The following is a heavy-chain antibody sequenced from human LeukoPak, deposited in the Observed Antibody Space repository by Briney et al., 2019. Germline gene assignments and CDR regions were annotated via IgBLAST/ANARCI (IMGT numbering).Heavy chain of an antibody. CDR3: AGPGYYDSSTSWFDP. V-gene: IGHV3-74*03. D-gene: IGHD3-22*01. J-gene: IGHJ5*02. CDR2: INSDGSST. Sequence: GGSLRLSCAASGFTFSSYGMHWVRQPPGKGLVWVSRINSDGSSTTYADSVKGRFTISRDNAKNTVYLQMNSLRAEDTAVYYCAGPGYYDSSTSWFDPWGQGTLVTVSS. CDR1: GFTFSSYG.